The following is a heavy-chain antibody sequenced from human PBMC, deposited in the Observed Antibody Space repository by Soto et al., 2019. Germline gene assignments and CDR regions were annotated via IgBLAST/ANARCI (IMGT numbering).Heavy chain of an antibody. J-gene: IGHJ5*02. CDR2: INHSGST. V-gene: IGHV4-34*01. Sequence: SETLSLTCAVYGGSFSGYYWSWIRQPPGKGLEWIGEINHSGSTNYNPSLKSRVTISVDTSKNQFSLKLSSVTAADTAVYYCARGRVVVPAAVMFNCLDPWGQGALVTVSS. CDR1: GGSFSGYY. D-gene: IGHD2-2*01. CDR3: ARGRVVVPAAVMFNCLDP.